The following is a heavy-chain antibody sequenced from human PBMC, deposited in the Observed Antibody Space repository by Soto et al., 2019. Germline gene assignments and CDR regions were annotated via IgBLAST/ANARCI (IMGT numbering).Heavy chain of an antibody. CDR2: IDSGGTP. D-gene: IGHD3-10*01. V-gene: IGHV3-53*01. CDR1: GFTVSSNY. Sequence: EVQLVESGGGLIQPGGSLRLSCAASGFTVSSNYMSWVRQAPGKGLEWVSLIDSGGTPFYADSVKGRFTISRDLSKNTLYLQMNSLRAEDTAVYYCARGRELRPNFGYWGQGTLVTVSS. CDR3: ARGRELRPNFGY. J-gene: IGHJ4*02.